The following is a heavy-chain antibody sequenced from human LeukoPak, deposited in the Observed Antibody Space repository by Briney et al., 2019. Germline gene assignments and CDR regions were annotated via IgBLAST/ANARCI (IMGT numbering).Heavy chain of an antibody. CDR1: GYTFTDYY. J-gene: IGHJ4*02. Sequence: GASVKVSCKASGYTFTDYYMHWVRQAPGQGLEWMGIINPGGGSTTYAQNFQGRATMTRDTSTSTVYMQLSSLRSEDTAVYYCARVRDHSWNYGGGLEYWGQGTLVTVSS. CDR2: INPGGGST. CDR3: ARVRDHSWNYGGGLEY. V-gene: IGHV1-46*01. D-gene: IGHD1-7*01.